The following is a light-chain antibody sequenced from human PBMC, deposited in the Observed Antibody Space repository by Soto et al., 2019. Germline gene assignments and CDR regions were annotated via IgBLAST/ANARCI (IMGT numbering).Light chain of an antibody. CDR3: QQYARPPFA. CDR2: DAS. J-gene: IGKJ2*01. V-gene: IGKV3-20*01. CDR1: QRISNSY. Sequence: EIVLTQSPGTLSLSPGERATLSCRASQRISNSYLSWYQQKPGQAPRLLLYDASRRATGIPDRVSGSGSGTDFTLTISRLEDEDFAVYCCQQYARPPFAFGQGTKVEIK.